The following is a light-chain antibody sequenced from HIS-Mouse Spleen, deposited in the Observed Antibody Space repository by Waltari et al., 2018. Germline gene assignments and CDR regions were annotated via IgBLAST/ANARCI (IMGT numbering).Light chain of an antibody. CDR1: ALPKNS. J-gene: IGLJ2*01. CDR2: EDS. Sequence: SYELTQPPSVSVSPGQTARITCSGAALPKNSASWYQQKSGQAPVLVIYEDSKRPSGIPERFSGSSSGTMATLTISGAQVEDEADYYCYSTDSSGNHRVFGGGTKLTVL. CDR3: YSTDSSGNHRV. V-gene: IGLV3-10*01.